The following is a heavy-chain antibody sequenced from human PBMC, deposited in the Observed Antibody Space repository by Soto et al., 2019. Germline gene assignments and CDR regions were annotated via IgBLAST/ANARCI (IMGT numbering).Heavy chain of an antibody. Sequence: PSETLSLTCTVSGGSISSSSYYWGWIRQPPGKGLEWIGSIYYSGSTYYNPSLKSRVTISVDTSKNQFSLKLSSVTAADTAVYYCARLRQLGVITHYWGQGTLVTVSS. J-gene: IGHJ4*02. CDR3: ARLRQLGVITHY. CDR1: GGSISSSSYY. V-gene: IGHV4-39*01. D-gene: IGHD3-22*01. CDR2: IYYSGST.